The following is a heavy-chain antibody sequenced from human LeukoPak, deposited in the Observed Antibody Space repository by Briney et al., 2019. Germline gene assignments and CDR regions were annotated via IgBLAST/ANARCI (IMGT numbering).Heavy chain of an antibody. V-gene: IGHV3-30-3*01. Sequence: GGSLRLSCAASGFTFNSYAMHWVRQAPGKGLEWVTVISYDGSNKYYADSVKGRFTISRDNSKNTLYLQMNSLRAEDTAVYYCARDPLSWGQGTLVTVSS. CDR3: ARDPLS. J-gene: IGHJ5*02. CDR2: ISYDGSNK. CDR1: GFTFNSYA.